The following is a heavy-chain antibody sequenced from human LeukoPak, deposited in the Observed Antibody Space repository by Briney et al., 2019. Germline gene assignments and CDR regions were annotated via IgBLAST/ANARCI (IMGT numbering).Heavy chain of an antibody. CDR2: INPNSGGT. CDR3: ARVGCGYSCEFDY. J-gene: IGHJ4*02. D-gene: IGHD5-18*01. CDR1: GYTFTGYY. V-gene: IGHV1-2*02. Sequence: ASVKVSCKASGYTFTGYYMHWVRQAPGQGLEWMGWINPNSGGTNYAQKFQGRVTMTRDTSISTAYMELSGLRSDDTAVYYCARVGCGYSCEFDYWGQGTLVTVSS.